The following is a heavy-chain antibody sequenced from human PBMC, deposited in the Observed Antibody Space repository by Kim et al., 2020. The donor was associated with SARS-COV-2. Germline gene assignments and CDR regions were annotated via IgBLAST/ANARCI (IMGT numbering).Heavy chain of an antibody. D-gene: IGHD6-13*01. V-gene: IGHV4-34*01. Sequence: SETLSLTCAVYGGSFSGYYWSWIRQPPGKGLEWIGEINHSGSTNYNPSLKSRVTISVDTSKNQFSLKLSSVTAADTAVYYCARGRRLYSSSWWRGHYGMDVWGQGTTVTVSS. CDR2: INHSGST. CDR1: GGSFSGYY. CDR3: ARGRRLYSSSWWRGHYGMDV. J-gene: IGHJ6*02.